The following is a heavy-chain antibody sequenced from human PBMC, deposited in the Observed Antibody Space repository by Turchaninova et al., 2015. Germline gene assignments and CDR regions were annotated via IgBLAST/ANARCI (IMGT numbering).Heavy chain of an antibody. CDR1: GYSISRGYY. Sequence: QVQLQESGPGLVKPSETLSLTCAVSGYSISRGYYWGWIRQPPGKGLEWIGSIYHSGSTYYNPSLKSRITISVDTSKNQFSLKLSSVTAADTAVYYCARHSGATYAFDIWGQGTMVTVSS. CDR2: IYHSGST. CDR3: ARHSGATYAFDI. J-gene: IGHJ3*02. D-gene: IGHD1-26*01. V-gene: IGHV4-38-2*01.